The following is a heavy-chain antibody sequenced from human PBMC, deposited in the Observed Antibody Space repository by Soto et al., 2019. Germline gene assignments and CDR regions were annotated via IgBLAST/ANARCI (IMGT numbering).Heavy chain of an antibody. V-gene: IGHV4-61*01. CDR2: IYYTGST. Sequence: QVQLQESGPGLVKPSETLSLTCTVSGGSVSSGNYCWSWIRQPPGKGLEWIGFIYYTGSTSYNPSLKSRVTISMDTSKNQFSLKLTSVTAADTAVYYCASALYCSGGSCSFDPWGQGTLVTVSS. CDR1: GGSVSSGNYC. CDR3: ASALYCSGGSCSFDP. D-gene: IGHD2-15*01. J-gene: IGHJ5*02.